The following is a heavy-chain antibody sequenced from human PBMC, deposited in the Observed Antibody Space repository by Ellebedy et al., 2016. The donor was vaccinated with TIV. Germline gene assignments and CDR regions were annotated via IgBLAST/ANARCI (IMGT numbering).Heavy chain of an antibody. D-gene: IGHD3-3*02. CDR2: FGGRSTTT. CDR3: AKISPTHRGAFDI. Sequence: GESLKISXEASGFTFRSYAMSWLRQAPGKGLEWVSVFGGRSTTTYYADSVKGRFTISRDNSKNTLFLQMNSLRGDDTARYYCAKISPTHRGAFDIWGQGTMVTVSS. J-gene: IGHJ3*02. V-gene: IGHV3-23*01. CDR1: GFTFRSYA.